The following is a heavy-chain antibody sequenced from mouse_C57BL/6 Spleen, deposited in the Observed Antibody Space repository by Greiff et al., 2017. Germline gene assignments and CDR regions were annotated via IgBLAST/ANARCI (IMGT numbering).Heavy chain of an antibody. V-gene: IGHV1-69*01. J-gene: IGHJ4*01. Sequence: QVQLQQPGAELVMPGASVKLSCKASGYTFTSYWMHWVKQRPGQGLEWIGEIDPSDSYTNYNQKFKGKSTLTVDKSSSTAYMQLSSLTSEDSAVYYCARRRDYGSRGYAMDYWGQGTSVTVSS. CDR1: GYTFTSYW. D-gene: IGHD1-1*01. CDR3: ARRRDYGSRGYAMDY. CDR2: IDPSDSYT.